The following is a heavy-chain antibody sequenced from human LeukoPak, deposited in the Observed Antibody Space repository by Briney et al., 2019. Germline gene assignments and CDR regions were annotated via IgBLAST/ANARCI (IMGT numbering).Heavy chain of an antibody. J-gene: IGHJ6*03. V-gene: IGHV1-46*01. Sequence: ASVKVSRKASGYTFTSYYMHWVRQAPGQGLEWMGIINPSGGSTSYAQKFQGRVTMTRDMSTSTVYMELSSLRSEDTAVYYCARAVPHYYYYMDVWGKGTTVTVSS. CDR1: GYTFTSYY. CDR3: ARAVPHYYYYMDV. D-gene: IGHD6-6*01. CDR2: INPSGGST.